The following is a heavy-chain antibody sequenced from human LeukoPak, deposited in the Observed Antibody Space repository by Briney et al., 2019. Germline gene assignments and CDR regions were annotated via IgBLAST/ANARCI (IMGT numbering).Heavy chain of an antibody. CDR2: IYYSGST. V-gene: IGHV4-59*12. CDR1: GGSISGYY. J-gene: IGHJ3*02. D-gene: IGHD6-19*01. CDR3: ARDISSGDAFDI. Sequence: SGTLSLTCTVSGGSISGYYWSWIRQPPGKGLEWIGYIYYSGSTNYNPSLKSRVTISVDKSKNQFSLKLSSVTAADTAVYYCARDISSGDAFDIWGQGTMVTVSS.